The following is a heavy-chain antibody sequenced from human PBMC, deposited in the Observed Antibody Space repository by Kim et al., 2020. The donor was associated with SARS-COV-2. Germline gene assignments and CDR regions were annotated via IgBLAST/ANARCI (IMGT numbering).Heavy chain of an antibody. CDR1: GFTFSSYA. CDR3: AKDRGYSYGSRAY. D-gene: IGHD5-18*01. CDR2: ISGSGSST. J-gene: IGHJ4*02. V-gene: IGHV3-23*01. Sequence: GGSLRLSCAASGFTFSSYAMSWVRQAPGKGLEWVSAISGSGSSTYYADSVKGRFTISRDNSKNTLYLQMNSLRAEDTAVYYCAKDRGYSYGSRAYWGQGTLVTVSS.